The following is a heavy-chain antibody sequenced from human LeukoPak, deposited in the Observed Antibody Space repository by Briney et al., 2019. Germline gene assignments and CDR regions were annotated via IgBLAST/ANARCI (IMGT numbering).Heavy chain of an antibody. J-gene: IGHJ4*02. V-gene: IGHV1-46*01. D-gene: IGHD3-22*01. Sequence: EASVKVSCKASGYTFTSYYMHWVRQAPGQGLEWMGIINPSGGSTSYAQKLQGRVTMTRDTSTSTVYMELSSLRSEDTAVYYCAGDRRYYYDSSGYIGPSDYWGQGTLVTVSS. CDR1: GYTFTSYY. CDR2: INPSGGST. CDR3: AGDRRYYYDSSGYIGPSDY.